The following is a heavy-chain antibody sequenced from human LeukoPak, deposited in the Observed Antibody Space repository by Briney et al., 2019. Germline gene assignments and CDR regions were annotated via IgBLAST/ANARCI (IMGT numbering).Heavy chain of an antibody. D-gene: IGHD5-18*01. CDR3: AKAPYSYGRERPDY. CDR1: GFTFSSYA. V-gene: IGHV3-23*01. Sequence: PGGSLRLSCAASGFTFSSYAMNWVRQAPGKGLEWVSLISGNGGGTYYADSVKGRFTISRDNSKTTVYLQMNSLRAEDTAVYYCAKAPYSYGRERPDYWGQGTLVTVSS. CDR2: ISGNGGGT. J-gene: IGHJ4*02.